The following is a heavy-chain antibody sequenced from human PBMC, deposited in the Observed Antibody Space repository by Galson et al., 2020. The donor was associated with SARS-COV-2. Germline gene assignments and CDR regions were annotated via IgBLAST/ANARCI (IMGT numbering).Heavy chain of an antibody. Sequence: GGSLRLSCVVSGFTFSTYSMNWVRQDPGKGLEWISYISSSSSTIYYADSVKGRFTISRDNAKNSLFLQMQSLSDEDTAVYYCATFLVGDTKGLSDFWGQGTLVTVSS. V-gene: IGHV3-48*02. CDR3: ATFLVGDTKGLSDF. D-gene: IGHD1-26*01. J-gene: IGHJ4*02. CDR2: ISSSSSTI. CDR1: GFTFSTYS.